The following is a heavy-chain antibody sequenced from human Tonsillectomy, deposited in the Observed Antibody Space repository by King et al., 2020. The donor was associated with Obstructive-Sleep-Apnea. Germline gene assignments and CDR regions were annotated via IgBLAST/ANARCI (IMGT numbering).Heavy chain of an antibody. CDR1: GYTFTGHY. Sequence: VQLVESGAEVKKPGASVKVSCKASGYTFTGHYMHWVRQAPGQGLEWMGWINPKSGGTKYAQKFQGRVTMTRDTSISTAFMELSSLRSDDTAVYYCVRGSSGWYVGKQFDPWGQGTLVTVSS. CDR3: VRGSSGWYVGKQFDP. J-gene: IGHJ5*02. V-gene: IGHV1-2*02. CDR2: INPKSGGT. D-gene: IGHD6-19*01.